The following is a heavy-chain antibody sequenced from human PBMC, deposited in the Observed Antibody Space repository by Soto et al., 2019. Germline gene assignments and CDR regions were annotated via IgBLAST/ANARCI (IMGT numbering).Heavy chain of an antibody. CDR1: GFAFTNVW. J-gene: IGHJ4*02. Sequence: QLVESGGGLVKPGGSLALSCAGSGFAFTNVWLHWVRQAPGKGLEWVGRIKSKPDGETTDYAAPVKGRFTISRDDSTNTLHLQMNSLQTEDSGLYYCNTYYDFGGCPIPLWGQGTLVTVSS. CDR2: IKSKPDGETT. D-gene: IGHD3-3*01. V-gene: IGHV3-15*07. CDR3: NTYYDFGGCPIPL.